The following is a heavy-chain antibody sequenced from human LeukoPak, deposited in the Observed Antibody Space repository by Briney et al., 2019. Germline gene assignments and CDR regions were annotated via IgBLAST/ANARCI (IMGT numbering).Heavy chain of an antibody. CDR1: GGSFSGYY. V-gene: IGHV4-34*01. D-gene: IGHD2-21*02. CDR3: ARSKVPATGNWFDP. J-gene: IGHJ5*02. Sequence: SETLSLTCAVYGGSFSGYYWSWIRQPPGKGLEWIGEINHSGNTNYNPSLKSRVTISVDTSKSQFSLKLSSVTAAGTAVYYCARSKVPATGNWFDPWGQGTLVTVSS. CDR2: INHSGNT.